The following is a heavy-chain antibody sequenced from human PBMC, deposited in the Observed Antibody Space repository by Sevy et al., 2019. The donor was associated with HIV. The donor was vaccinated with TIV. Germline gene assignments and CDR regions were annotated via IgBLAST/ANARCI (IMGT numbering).Heavy chain of an antibody. CDR3: ARDPTGAAAAMSWFDP. D-gene: IGHD2-2*01. CDR2: INPNSGGT. Sequence: ASVKVSCEASGYTFTGYYIHWVRQAPGQGLEWMGWINPNSGGTNSAQKFQGRVTMTRDTSISTAYMELSRLRSDDTAVYYCARDPTGAAAAMSWFDPWGQGTLVTVSS. J-gene: IGHJ5*02. CDR1: GYTFTGYY. V-gene: IGHV1-2*02.